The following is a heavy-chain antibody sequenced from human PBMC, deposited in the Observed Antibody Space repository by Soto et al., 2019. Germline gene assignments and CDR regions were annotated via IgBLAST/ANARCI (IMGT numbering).Heavy chain of an antibody. CDR3: ARDPQQRLADSYYYGMDV. Sequence: PGGSLRLSCAASGFTFSRYGMNWVRQAPGKGLELVSSISGLSSYIYYADSVKGRFTVSRDNAKNSLYVQMNSLRAEDTAVYYCARDPQQRLADSYYYGMDVWGQGTTVTVPS. D-gene: IGHD6-25*01. CDR2: ISGLSSYI. J-gene: IGHJ6*02. V-gene: IGHV3-21*06. CDR1: GFTFSRYG.